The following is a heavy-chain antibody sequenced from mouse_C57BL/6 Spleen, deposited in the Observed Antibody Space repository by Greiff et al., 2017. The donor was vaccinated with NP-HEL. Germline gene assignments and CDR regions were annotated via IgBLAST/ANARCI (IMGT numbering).Heavy chain of an antibody. J-gene: IGHJ2*01. CDR3: ARSGLKRDYFDY. D-gene: IGHD1-3*01. CDR1: GYTFTSYW. CDR2: IHPNSGST. Sequence: QVQLQQPGAELVKPGASVKLSCKASGYTFTSYWKHWVKQRPGQGLEWIGMIHPNSGSTNYNEKFKSKATLTVDKSSSTAYMQLSSLTSEDSAVYYCARSGLKRDYFDYWGQGTTLTVSS. V-gene: IGHV1-64*01.